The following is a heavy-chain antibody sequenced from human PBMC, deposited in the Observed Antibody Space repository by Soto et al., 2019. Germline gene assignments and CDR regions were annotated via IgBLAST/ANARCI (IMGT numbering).Heavy chain of an antibody. Sequence: ASVKVSCKASGYTFTSYYMHWVRQAPGQGLEWMGIINPSGGSTSYAQKFQGRVTMTRDTSTSTVYMELSGLRSEDTAVYYCARDYGRLTTTDYGDYYGMDVWGQGTTVTV. CDR3: ARDYGRLTTTDYGDYYGMDV. V-gene: IGHV1-46*01. J-gene: IGHJ6*02. CDR2: INPSGGST. D-gene: IGHD4-17*01. CDR1: GYTFTSYY.